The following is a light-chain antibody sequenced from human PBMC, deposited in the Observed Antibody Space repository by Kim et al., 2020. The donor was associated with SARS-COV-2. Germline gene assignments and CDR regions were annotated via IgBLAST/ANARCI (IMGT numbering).Light chain of an antibody. J-gene: IGKJ2*01. V-gene: IGKV2-30*01. CDR2: KVS. Sequence: DVVMTQSPLSLPVTLGQPASISCRSSQSLVYSDGNTYLNWFQQRPGQSPRRLIYKVSNRDSGVPDRFSGSGSGTDFTLKISRVEAEDVVVYYCRQGTHWPPYTFGQGTKLEI. CDR1: QSLVYSDGNTY. CDR3: RQGTHWPPYT.